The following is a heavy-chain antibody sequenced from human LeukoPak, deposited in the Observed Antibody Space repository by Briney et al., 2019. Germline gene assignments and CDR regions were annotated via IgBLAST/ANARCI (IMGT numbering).Heavy chain of an antibody. J-gene: IGHJ6*03. V-gene: IGHV3-7*01. D-gene: IGHD5-24*01. CDR3: ARTFDREIAILDYYYYYMDV. CDR2: IDKDGSQK. CDR1: GFPFSVYW. Sequence: GGSLRLSCGASGFPFSVYWMTWVRQAPGRGLEWVATIDKDGSQKYYLDSVKGRFTISRDNAKNSLYLQMKSLRAEDTAVYYCARTFDREIAILDYYYYYMDVWGNGTTVIVSS.